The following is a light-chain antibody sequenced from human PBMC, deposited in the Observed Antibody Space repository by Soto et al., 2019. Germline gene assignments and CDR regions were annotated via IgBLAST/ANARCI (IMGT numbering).Light chain of an antibody. CDR1: SSNVGSNNL. V-gene: IGLV2-23*02. CDR2: EDT. J-gene: IGLJ1*01. Sequence: QSVLTQPPSVSGSPGQSITISCTGTSSNVGSNNLVSWYQHHPGKAPKLMIFEDTKRPSGVSNRFSGAKSGNTASLTISGLQAENEADYYCCSYAGTTTFNVFGTGTKLTVL. CDR3: CSYAGTTTFNV.